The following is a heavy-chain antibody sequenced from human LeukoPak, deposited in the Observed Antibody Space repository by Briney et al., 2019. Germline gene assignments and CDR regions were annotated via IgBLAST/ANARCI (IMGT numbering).Heavy chain of an antibody. V-gene: IGHV4-4*02. CDR2: VYRSGST. D-gene: IGHD3-22*01. J-gene: IGHJ2*01. CDR1: GGSISSLNW. Sequence: SGTLSLTCAVSGGSISSLNWWSWVRQPPEKGLEWIGEVYRSGSTNYNPSLESRVTMSVDKSKNQFSLKLSSVTAADTAVYYCARRNYYDSTGYYDLWGRGTLVTVSS. CDR3: ARRNYYDSTGYYDL.